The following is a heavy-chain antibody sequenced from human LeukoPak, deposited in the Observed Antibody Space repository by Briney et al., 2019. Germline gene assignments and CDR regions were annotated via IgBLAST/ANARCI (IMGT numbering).Heavy chain of an antibody. Sequence: GGSLRLSCAASGFTFSFYIMNWVRQAPGKGLEGVSTIGSSSNYIYYADSVKGRFTISRDNAKNSLYLQMNSLRTEDTAVYFCAASTKHTAMVDYWGQGTLITVSS. V-gene: IGHV3-21*01. J-gene: IGHJ4*02. CDR2: IGSSSNYI. CDR1: GFTFSFYI. CDR3: AASTKHTAMVDY. D-gene: IGHD5-18*01.